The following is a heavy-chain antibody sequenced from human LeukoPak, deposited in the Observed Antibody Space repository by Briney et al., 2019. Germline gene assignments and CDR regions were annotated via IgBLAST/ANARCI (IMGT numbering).Heavy chain of an antibody. CDR1: GFTVSSTY. CDR2: IYSGGYT. V-gene: IGHV3-53*01. Sequence: PGGSLRLSCAASGFTVSSTYMSWVRQAPGKGLEWVSVIYSGGYTYYADSVKGRFTISRDNPKNTLYPQMNSLRAEDTALYYCARIGNPATGDYWGQGTLVTVSS. J-gene: IGHJ4*02. CDR3: ARIGNPATGDY. D-gene: IGHD7-27*01.